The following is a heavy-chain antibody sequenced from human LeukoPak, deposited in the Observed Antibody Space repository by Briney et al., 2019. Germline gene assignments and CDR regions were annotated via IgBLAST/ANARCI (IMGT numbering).Heavy chain of an antibody. Sequence: ASVKVSCKASGYTFTSYYMHWERQAPGQGLEWMGLINPSGDPSSYAQKFQGRVTMTTDTSTSTVFMELSSLRSEDTAVYYCARTLSDSGLSYWGQGTLVTVSS. CDR2: INPSGDPS. CDR3: ARTLSDSGLSY. J-gene: IGHJ4*02. CDR1: GYTFTSYY. D-gene: IGHD2/OR15-2a*01. V-gene: IGHV1-46*01.